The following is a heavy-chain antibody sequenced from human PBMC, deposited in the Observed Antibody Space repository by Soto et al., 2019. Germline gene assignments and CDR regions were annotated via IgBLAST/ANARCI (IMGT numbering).Heavy chain of an antibody. Sequence: QVQLVQSGAEVKKPGSSVKVSCKASGGTFSSYAISWVRQAPGQGLEWMGGIIPIFGTANYAQKIQGRVTITADESKSTAYMELSSLRSEDTAVYYCASNKYYYGSGSYYPKYYYYGMDVWGQGTTVTVSS. J-gene: IGHJ6*02. CDR1: GGTFSSYA. CDR3: ASNKYYYGSGSYYPKYYYYGMDV. V-gene: IGHV1-69*01. CDR2: IIPIFGTA. D-gene: IGHD3-10*01.